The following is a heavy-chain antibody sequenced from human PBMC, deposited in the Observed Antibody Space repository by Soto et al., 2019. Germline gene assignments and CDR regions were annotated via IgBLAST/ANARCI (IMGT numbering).Heavy chain of an antibody. CDR1: GFTFNNYG. CDR2: IWYDGSNK. Sequence: QVQLVESGGGVVQPGRSLRLSCAASGFTFNNYGMHWVRQAPGKGLEWVAVIWYDGSNKYYADSVKGRFTISRDNSKNTLYLQMNSLRAEETAMYYCARDAHNYYDSSGYYYGYFDYWGQGTLVTVSS. CDR3: ARDAHNYYDSSGYYYGYFDY. J-gene: IGHJ4*02. V-gene: IGHV3-33*01. D-gene: IGHD3-22*01.